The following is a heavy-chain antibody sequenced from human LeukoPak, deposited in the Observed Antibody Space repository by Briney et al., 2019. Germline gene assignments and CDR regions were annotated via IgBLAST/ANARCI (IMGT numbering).Heavy chain of an antibody. J-gene: IGHJ4*02. D-gene: IGHD2-2*02. CDR2: IQQDGSDK. CDR1: GFTFSSYW. CDR3: ARVGYCSSTSCYTLDY. V-gene: IGHV3-7*01. Sequence: PGGSLRLSCAASGFTFSSYWMTWVRQAPGKGLEWVANIQQDGSDKYYVDSVKGRFTISRDNAKNSLYLQMNSLRAEDTAVYYCARVGYCSSTSCYTLDYWGQGTLVTVSS.